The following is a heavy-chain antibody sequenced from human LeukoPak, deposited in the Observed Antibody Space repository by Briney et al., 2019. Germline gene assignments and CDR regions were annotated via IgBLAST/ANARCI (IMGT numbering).Heavy chain of an antibody. CDR1: GGSFSGYY. J-gene: IGHJ4*02. CDR2: INHSGST. D-gene: IGHD6-13*01. Sequence: SETLSLTCGVYGGSFSGYYWSWIRQPPGKGLEWIGEINHSGSTNYNPSLKSRVTISVDTSKNQFSLKLSSVTAADTAVYYCARGRDGAYSSSWYGRVFFDYWGQGTLVTVSS. CDR3: ARGRDGAYSSSWYGRVFFDY. V-gene: IGHV4-34*01.